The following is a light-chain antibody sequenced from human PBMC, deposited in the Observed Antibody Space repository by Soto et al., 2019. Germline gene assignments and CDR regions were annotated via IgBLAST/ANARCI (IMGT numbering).Light chain of an antibody. J-gene: IGLJ1*01. CDR3: VAWDDNLDAHV. CDR2: VND. V-gene: IGLV1-44*01. CDR1: SSNMGTNT. Sequence: SSSNMGTNTVGWYQQLPGAVPKVLIYVNDKRPSGVPDRFSGSNSGTSASLTISGLQSEDEADYYCVAWDDNLDAHVFGTGSKVTVL.